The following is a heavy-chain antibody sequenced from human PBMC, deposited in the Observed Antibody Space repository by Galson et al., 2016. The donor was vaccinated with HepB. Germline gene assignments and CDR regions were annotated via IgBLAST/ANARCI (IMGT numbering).Heavy chain of an antibody. V-gene: IGHV4-39*01. CDR3: ARHGRTAAVEFDY. Sequence: ETLSLTCTVSGGSISSGTYYWGWIRQPPGKGLEWIGTIYSGGRTYYNPSLMSRLIISVDTSKNQFSLRLSSVTAADTAVYYCARHGRTAAVEFDYWGQGTLVTVSS. D-gene: IGHD6-13*01. CDR1: GGSISSGTYY. J-gene: IGHJ4*02. CDR2: IYSGGRT.